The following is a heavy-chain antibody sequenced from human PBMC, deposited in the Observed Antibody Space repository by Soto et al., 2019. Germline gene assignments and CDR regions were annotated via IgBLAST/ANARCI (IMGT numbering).Heavy chain of an antibody. Sequence: VQFVQSGAELKKPGSSVRVSCRASGGTIKTYTLSWVRQAPGQGLEWMGAFIPSFPAPNFAQRFKGRLTLTADDATNTGFMELRGLRPEDTALFFCATGEVVPPFPNGLDTWGQGTQVIVSS. CDR2: FIPSFPAP. V-gene: IGHV1-69*12. CDR1: GGTIKTYT. D-gene: IGHD2-21*01. J-gene: IGHJ5*02. CDR3: ATGEVVPPFPNGLDT.